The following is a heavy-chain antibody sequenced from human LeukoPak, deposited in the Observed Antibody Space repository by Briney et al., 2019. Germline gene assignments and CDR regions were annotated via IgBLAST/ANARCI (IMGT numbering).Heavy chain of an antibody. CDR3: ARLVVAATGNWFDP. V-gene: IGHV4-59*08. CDR2: IYYSGST. D-gene: IGHD2-15*01. J-gene: IGHJ5*02. CDR1: GGSISSYY. Sequence: SETLSLTCTVSGGSISSYYWSWIQQPPGKGLEWIGYIYYSGSTNYNPSLKSRVTISVDTSKNQFSLKLSSVTAADTAVYYCARLVVAATGNWFDPWGQGTLVTVSS.